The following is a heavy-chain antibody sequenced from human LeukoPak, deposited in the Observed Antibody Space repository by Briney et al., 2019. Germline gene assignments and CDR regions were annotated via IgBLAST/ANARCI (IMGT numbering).Heavy chain of an antibody. D-gene: IGHD3-16*01. J-gene: IGHJ4*02. CDR2: ISTYNGNR. V-gene: IGHV1-18*01. Sequence: ASVKVSCKASGYTFSSYGISWVRQAPGQGLEWMGWISTYNGNRNYAQKLQGRVTMTTDTSTSTAYMELRSLRSGDTAVYCCAREGGLISYDYWGQGTLVTVSS. CDR3: AREGGLISYDY. CDR1: GYTFSSYG.